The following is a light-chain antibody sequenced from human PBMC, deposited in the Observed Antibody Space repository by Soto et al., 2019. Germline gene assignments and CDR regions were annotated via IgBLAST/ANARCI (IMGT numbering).Light chain of an antibody. V-gene: IGKV4-1*01. J-gene: IGKJ4*01. CDR3: QQYDRTPLT. CDR1: QNLLYSSNNKNY. Sequence: DIVMTQSPDSLAVSLGERATINCKSSQNLLYSSNNKNYLAWYQQKPGQPPKLLIYWASTRESGVPDRFSGSGSGTDFTLPISSLQAEDVAVYYCQQYDRTPLTFGGGTKVEMK. CDR2: WAS.